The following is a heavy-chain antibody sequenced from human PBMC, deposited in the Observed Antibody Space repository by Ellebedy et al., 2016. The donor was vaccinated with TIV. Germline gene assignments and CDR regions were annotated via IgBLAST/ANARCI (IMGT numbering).Heavy chain of an antibody. Sequence: SETLSLTXAVSGGSISSSNWWSWVRQPPGEGLEWIGEIYHSGSTNYNPSLKSRVTISVDKSKNQFSLKVSSVTAADTSVYYCARRGPPDSGSFDYWGQGTLVTVSS. CDR3: ARRGPPDSGSFDY. CDR1: GGSISSSNW. CDR2: IYHSGST. J-gene: IGHJ4*02. D-gene: IGHD5-12*01. V-gene: IGHV4-4*02.